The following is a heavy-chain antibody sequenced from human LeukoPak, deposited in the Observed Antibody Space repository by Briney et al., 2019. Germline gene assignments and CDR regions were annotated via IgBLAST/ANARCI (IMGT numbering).Heavy chain of an antibody. CDR1: GFTFSSYA. CDR3: AKSSSYYYDSSGYFQSPSHFDY. J-gene: IGHJ4*02. Sequence: GGSLRLSCAASGFTFSSYAMSWVRKAPGKGLEWVSAISGSGGSTYYADSVKGRFTISRDNSKNTLYLQMNSLRAEDTAVYYCAKSSSYYYDSSGYFQSPSHFDYWGQGTLVTVSS. CDR2: ISGSGGST. V-gene: IGHV3-23*01. D-gene: IGHD3-22*01.